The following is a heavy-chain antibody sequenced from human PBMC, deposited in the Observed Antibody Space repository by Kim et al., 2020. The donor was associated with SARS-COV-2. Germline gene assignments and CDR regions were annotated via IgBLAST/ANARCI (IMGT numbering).Heavy chain of an antibody. CDR2: INTNTGNP. CDR1: GYTFTSYA. V-gene: IGHV7-4-1*02. CDR3: VLIAAAGPIDY. Sequence: ASVKVSCKASGYTFTSYAMNWVRQAPGQGLEWMGWINTNTGNPTYAQGFTGRFVFSLDTSVSTAYLQISSLKAEDTAVYYCVLIAAAGPIDYWGQGTLVTVSS. J-gene: IGHJ4*02. D-gene: IGHD6-13*01.